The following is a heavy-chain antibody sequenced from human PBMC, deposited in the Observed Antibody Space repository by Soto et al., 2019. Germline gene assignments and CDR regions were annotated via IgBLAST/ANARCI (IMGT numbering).Heavy chain of an antibody. CDR2: ISYDGSET. J-gene: IGHJ6*02. Sequence: QVQLVESGGGVVQPGRSLRLSCVASGFTFGRYGIHWVRQAPGKGLEWVALISYDGSETYYADSVKGRFTISRDNSKNTLFLQINSLRDEDTAVYYCARGLGQYSYSFDVWGQGTTVTVCS. D-gene: IGHD2-15*01. V-gene: IGHV3-33*05. CDR1: GFTFGRYG. CDR3: ARGLGQYSYSFDV.